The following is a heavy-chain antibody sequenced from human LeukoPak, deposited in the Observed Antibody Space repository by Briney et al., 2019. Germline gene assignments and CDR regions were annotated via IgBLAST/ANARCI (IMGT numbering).Heavy chain of an antibody. V-gene: IGHV1-69*04. Sequence: SVKVSCKASGGTFSSYTISWVRQTPGQGLEWMGRIIPILGIANYAQKFQGRVTITADKSTSTAYMELSSLRSEDTAVYYCARDCPNYDSSGYYFDYWGQGTLVTVSS. D-gene: IGHD3-22*01. J-gene: IGHJ4*02. CDR3: ARDCPNYDSSGYYFDY. CDR1: GGTFSSYT. CDR2: IIPILGIA.